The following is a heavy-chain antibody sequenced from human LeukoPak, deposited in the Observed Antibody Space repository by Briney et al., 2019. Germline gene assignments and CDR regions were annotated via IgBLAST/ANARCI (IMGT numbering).Heavy chain of an antibody. Sequence: PSETLSLTCTVSGGSISSYYWSWIRQPPGKGLEWIGYIYYSGSTNYNPSLKSRVTISVDTSKNQFSLKLSSVTAADTAVYYCARLVPDDYGDYGYFDYWGQGNLVTVSS. CDR3: ARLVPDDYGDYGYFDY. CDR2: IYYSGST. J-gene: IGHJ4*02. D-gene: IGHD4-17*01. CDR1: GGSISSYY. V-gene: IGHV4-59*01.